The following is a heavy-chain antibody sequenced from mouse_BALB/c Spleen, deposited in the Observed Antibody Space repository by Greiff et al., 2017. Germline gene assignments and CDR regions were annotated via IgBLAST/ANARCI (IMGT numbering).Heavy chain of an antibody. V-gene: IGHV14-3*02. J-gene: IGHJ3*01. CDR2: IDPANGNS. CDR1: GFNIKDTY. D-gene: IGHD2-2*01. CDR3: ASYGLGPAWFAY. Sequence: EVQLQQSGAELVKPGASVKLSCTASGFNIKDTYMHWVKQRPEQGLEWIGRIDPANGNSKYDPKFQGKATITADTSSNTAYLQLSSLTSEDTAVYYCASYGLGPAWFAYWGQGTLVTVSA.